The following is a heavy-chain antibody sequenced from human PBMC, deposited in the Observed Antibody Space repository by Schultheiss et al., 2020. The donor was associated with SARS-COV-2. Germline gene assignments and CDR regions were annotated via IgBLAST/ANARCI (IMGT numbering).Heavy chain of an antibody. J-gene: IGHJ2*01. Sequence: SETLSLTCTVSGGSVSSGSYYWSWIRQHPGKGLEWIGYIYYSGSTYYNPSLKSRVTISVDTSKNQFSLKLSSVTAADTAVYYCARFRGPKNWYFDLWGRGTLVTVSS. V-gene: IGHV4-31*03. CDR1: GGSVSSGSYY. CDR2: IYYSGST. CDR3: ARFRGPKNWYFDL.